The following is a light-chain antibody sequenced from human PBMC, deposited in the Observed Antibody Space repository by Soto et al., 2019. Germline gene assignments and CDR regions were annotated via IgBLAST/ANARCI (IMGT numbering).Light chain of an antibody. CDR3: QQLNSYPLT. V-gene: IGKV1-17*01. Sequence: XQMTQSPSSLSASVGDRVTITCRASQGIRNDLNWYQQKLGKAPQLLIYGASTLQSGVPSRFSGSGSGIVFTLTISSLQPEDFATYYCQQLNSYPLTFGGGTKVDI. CDR1: QGIRND. CDR2: GAS. J-gene: IGKJ4*01.